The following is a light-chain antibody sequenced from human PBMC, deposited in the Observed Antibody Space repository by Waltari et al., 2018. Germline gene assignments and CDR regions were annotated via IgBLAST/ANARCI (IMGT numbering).Light chain of an antibody. J-gene: IGLJ2*01. CDR1: TSDIGGYNY. Sequence: QSALTQPVSVSGSPGQSISISCTGTTSDIGGYNYASWYQQHPGKAPKLLIYGVSKRPSGVSNRFSGSKSGNTASLTISGLQAEDEADYYCSSSTSSSTLYVLFGGGTKLTVL. CDR2: GVS. V-gene: IGLV2-14*01. CDR3: SSSTSSSTLYVL.